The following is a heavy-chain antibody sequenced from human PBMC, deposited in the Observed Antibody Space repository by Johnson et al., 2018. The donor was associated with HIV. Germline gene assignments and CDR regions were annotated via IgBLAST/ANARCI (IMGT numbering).Heavy chain of an antibody. D-gene: IGHD3-9*01. J-gene: IGHJ3*02. Sequence: QMQLVESGGGVVQPGQSLRLSCAASGLTFSSYGMHWVRQAPGKGLERVALISYDGSNKYYADSVKGRFTISRDNSMNTLYLQMNSLRSEDTAVYYCAKPFPRWFAPHETAFDIWGQGTMVTVSS. CDR2: ISYDGSNK. CDR1: GLTFSSYG. CDR3: AKPFPRWFAPHETAFDI. V-gene: IGHV3-30*18.